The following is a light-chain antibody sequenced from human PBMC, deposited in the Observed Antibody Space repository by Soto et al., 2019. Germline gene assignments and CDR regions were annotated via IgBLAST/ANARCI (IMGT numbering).Light chain of an antibody. CDR3: QQYNNWPRT. V-gene: IGKV3-20*01. CDR2: GVS. J-gene: IGKJ1*01. CDR1: QTGSNSY. Sequence: IVLTQSPGTLSLSPGERATLSCRASQTGSNSYLAWYQQKSGQAPRLLIYGVSTRATGIPDRFSGSGSGTEFALTISRLEPEDFAVYYCQQYNNWPRTFGQGTKVEIK.